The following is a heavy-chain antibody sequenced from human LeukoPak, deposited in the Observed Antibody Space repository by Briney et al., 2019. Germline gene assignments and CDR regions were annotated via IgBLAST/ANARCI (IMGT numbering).Heavy chain of an antibody. CDR3: ARIIGVTRSKFFC. V-gene: IGHV4-59*08. D-gene: IGHD2-8*01. Sequence: SETLSLTATVPGGSISNSYWSWIGQPPGEGLEWIAYLHYSGSTNYNPSLKSRVTTSVDTSKNQFSLKLSSVTPADTAVYYCARIIGVTRSKFFCWGQGTLVTVSS. J-gene: IGHJ4*02. CDR2: LHYSGST. CDR1: GGSISNSY.